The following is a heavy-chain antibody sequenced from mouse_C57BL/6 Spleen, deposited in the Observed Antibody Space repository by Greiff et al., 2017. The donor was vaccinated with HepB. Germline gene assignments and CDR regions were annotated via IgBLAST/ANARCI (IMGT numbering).Heavy chain of an antibody. CDR1: GYTFTDYE. CDR2: IDPETGGT. CDR3: TRNYGYDDEYYYAMDY. V-gene: IGHV1-15*01. D-gene: IGHD2-2*01. Sequence: VQLQQSGAELVRPGASVTLSCKASGYTFTDYEMHWVKQTPVHGLEWIGAIDPETGGTAYNQKFKGKAILTADKSSSTAYMELRILTSEDSAVYYCTRNYGYDDEYYYAMDYWGQGTSVTVSS. J-gene: IGHJ4*01.